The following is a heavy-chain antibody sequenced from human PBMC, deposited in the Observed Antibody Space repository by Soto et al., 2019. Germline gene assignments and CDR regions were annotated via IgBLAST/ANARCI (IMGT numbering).Heavy chain of an antibody. Sequence: QVQLQQWGAGLLKPSETLSLTCAVYGGSFSGYYWNWIRQPPGKGLEWIGEINHSGSTNYNPSLKSRATLSVDPSKNQFSLKLSSVTAADTAVYYCARGWGRIFDYWGQGPLVTVSS. CDR1: GGSFSGYY. CDR3: ARGWGRIFDY. CDR2: INHSGST. J-gene: IGHJ4*02. D-gene: IGHD7-27*01. V-gene: IGHV4-34*01.